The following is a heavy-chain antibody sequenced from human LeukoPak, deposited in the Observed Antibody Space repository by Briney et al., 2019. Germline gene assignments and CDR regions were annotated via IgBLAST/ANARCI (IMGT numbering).Heavy chain of an antibody. J-gene: IGHJ4*02. CDR2: ISDIGSI. CDR1: GGSLSSYY. V-gene: IGHV4-59*08. Sequence: SETLSLTCTVSGGSLSSYYWSWVRQPPGKGLEWIAYISDIGSINYIPTLKSPVTISLATSKKQFSLKLSSVTAADTAVYYCAGHHPRNTVDFWGQGTLVTVSS. CDR3: AGHHPRNTVDF. D-gene: IGHD2/OR15-2a*01.